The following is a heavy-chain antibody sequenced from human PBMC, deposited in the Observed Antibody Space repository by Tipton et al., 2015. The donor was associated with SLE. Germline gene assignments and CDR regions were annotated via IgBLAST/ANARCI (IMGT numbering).Heavy chain of an antibody. Sequence: GSLRLSCAASGFTFSDYYMSWMRQAPGKGLVWVSYISSSGSTIYYADSVKGRFTISRDNAKNSLYLQMNSLRAEDTAVYYCARGQIMVTFGGVIVTDYGMDVWGQGTTVTVSS. J-gene: IGHJ6*02. CDR3: ARGQIMVTFGGVIVTDYGMDV. CDR1: GFTFSDYY. CDR2: ISSSGSTI. D-gene: IGHD3-16*02. V-gene: IGHV3-11*01.